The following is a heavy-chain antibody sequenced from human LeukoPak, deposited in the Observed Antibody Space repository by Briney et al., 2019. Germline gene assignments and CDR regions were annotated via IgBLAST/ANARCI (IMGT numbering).Heavy chain of an antibody. V-gene: IGHV4-39*01. CDR1: GGSISGISFY. Sequence: SETLSLTCTVSGGSISGISFYWGWIRQPPGKGLEWIGSIYYSGSTYYNPSLKSRVTMSVDTSNNQFSLKLSSVTAADTAVYYCARTRSPSKYDDSSGYGYWGQGTLVTVSS. CDR2: IYYSGST. J-gene: IGHJ4*02. D-gene: IGHD3-22*01. CDR3: ARTRSPSKYDDSSGYGY.